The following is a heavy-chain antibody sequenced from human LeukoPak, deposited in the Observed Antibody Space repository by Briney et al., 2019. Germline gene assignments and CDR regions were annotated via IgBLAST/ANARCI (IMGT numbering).Heavy chain of an antibody. CDR2: ITGSAGST. Sequence: PGGSLRLSCAASGLTFSYYSMSWVRKAPGKGLEWVSGITGSAGSTHYADSVKGRFTISRDNTKNTLYLQMNSLRAEDTAVYSCARGYCTSSSCYNDYWGQGTLVTVSS. V-gene: IGHV3-23*01. D-gene: IGHD2-2*02. J-gene: IGHJ4*02. CDR1: GLTFSYYS. CDR3: ARGYCTSSSCYNDY.